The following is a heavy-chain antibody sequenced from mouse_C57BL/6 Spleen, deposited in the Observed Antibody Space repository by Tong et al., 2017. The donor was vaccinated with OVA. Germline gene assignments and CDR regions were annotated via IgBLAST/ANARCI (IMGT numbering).Heavy chain of an antibody. CDR2: ISYDGSN. V-gene: IGHV3-6*01. Sequence: EVQLQESGPGLVKPSQSLSLTCSVTGYSITSGYYWNWIRQFPGNKLEWMGYISYDGSNNYNPSLKNRISITRDTSKNQFFLKLNSVTTEDTATYYCARRGNYESYAMDYWGQGTSVTVSS. CDR3: ARRGNYESYAMDY. CDR1: GYSITSGYY. J-gene: IGHJ4*01. D-gene: IGHD2-1*01.